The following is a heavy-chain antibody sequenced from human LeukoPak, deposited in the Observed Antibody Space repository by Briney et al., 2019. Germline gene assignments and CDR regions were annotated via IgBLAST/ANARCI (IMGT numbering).Heavy chain of an antibody. V-gene: IGHV4-4*07. D-gene: IGHD1-1*01. Sequence: SETLSLTCTVSGGSISSYYWSWVRQPVGKGLEWIGHIYSSGSTNYNPSLESRVTMSVDTSKKQFSLKLSSVTAADTALYFCARLHQSGTTDYWGQGTLVTVSS. CDR1: GGSISSYY. CDR2: IYSSGST. J-gene: IGHJ4*02. CDR3: ARLHQSGTTDY.